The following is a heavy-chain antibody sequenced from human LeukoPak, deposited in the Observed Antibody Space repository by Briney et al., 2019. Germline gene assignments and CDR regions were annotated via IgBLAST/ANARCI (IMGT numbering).Heavy chain of an antibody. CDR3: ARSGRGVDSFYFYMDV. CDR2: IKHDGNEKQDGSEK. Sequence: GGSLRLSCAASGFTFSSYWMHWVRQAPGKGLEWVANIKHDGNEKQDGSEKNYVDSVKGRFTISRDNAKNSLYLQMNSLRAEDTAVYYCARSGRGVDSFYFYMDVWGKGTTVTVSS. D-gene: IGHD3-10*01. J-gene: IGHJ6*03. CDR1: GFTFSSYW. V-gene: IGHV3-7*01.